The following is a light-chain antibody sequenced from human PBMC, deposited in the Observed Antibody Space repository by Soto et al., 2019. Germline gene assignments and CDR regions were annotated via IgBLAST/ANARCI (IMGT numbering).Light chain of an antibody. Sequence: DIVMTQSPDYLAVSLGERATINCKSSQSVLYSSNNKNYLAWYQQKPGQPPKLLIYWASTRESGVPDRFSGSGSGTDFTLTISSLQAEDVAVYYCQQYYSTPITFGPGNKVDIK. V-gene: IGKV4-1*01. CDR3: QQYYSTPIT. CDR2: WAS. CDR1: QSVLYSSNNKNY. J-gene: IGKJ3*01.